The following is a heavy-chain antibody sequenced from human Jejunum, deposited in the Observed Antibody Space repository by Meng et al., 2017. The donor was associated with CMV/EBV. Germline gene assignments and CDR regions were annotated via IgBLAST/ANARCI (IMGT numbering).Heavy chain of an antibody. Sequence: SCAASGFALSDYYMRWIRQAPGKGLEWLSYISSSGTTTYYVDSVRGRFTISRDNAKNSLYLQMSSLRGEDTAVYYCARRRDYFDSWGQGTLVTVSS. CDR3: ARRRDYFDS. V-gene: IGHV3-11*01. J-gene: IGHJ4*02. CDR1: GFALSDYY. CDR2: ISSSGTTT.